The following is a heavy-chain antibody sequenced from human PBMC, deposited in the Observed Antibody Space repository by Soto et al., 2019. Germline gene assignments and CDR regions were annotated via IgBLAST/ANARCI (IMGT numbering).Heavy chain of an antibody. CDR2: ISYDGSNK. CDR1: GFTFSSYG. CDR3: AKSAHPPLEQLVPSYYYYGMAV. Sequence: GGSLRLSCAASGFTFSSYGMHWVRQAPGKGLEWVAVISYDGSNKYYADSVKGRFTISRDNSKNTLYLQMNSLRAEDTAVYYCAKSAHPPLEQLVPSYYYYGMAVWGQGPTVTVSS. V-gene: IGHV3-30*18. J-gene: IGHJ6*02. D-gene: IGHD6-6*01.